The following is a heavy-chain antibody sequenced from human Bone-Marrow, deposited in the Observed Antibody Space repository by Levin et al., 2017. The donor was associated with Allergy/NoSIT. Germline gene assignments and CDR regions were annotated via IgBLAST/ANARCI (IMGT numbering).Heavy chain of an antibody. Sequence: SETLSLTCAVSNYSINSDFHWGCIRQPPGKGLEWIGSIDSSGHTYYNPSLKSRGTISMDTSENQFSLRLTSVTAADTAVYYCAWTLGYCSSDGCYYYFDSWGQGTLVTVSS. D-gene: IGHD2-2*01. CDR2: IDSSGHT. J-gene: IGHJ4*02. CDR3: AWTLGYCSSDGCYYYFDS. V-gene: IGHV4-38-2*01. CDR1: NYSINSDFH.